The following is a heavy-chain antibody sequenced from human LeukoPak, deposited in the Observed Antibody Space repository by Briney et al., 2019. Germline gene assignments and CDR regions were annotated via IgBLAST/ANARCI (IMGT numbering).Heavy chain of an antibody. CDR3: ASAGATGYYYYMDV. CDR2: IYYSGST. J-gene: IGHJ6*03. D-gene: IGHD5-12*01. V-gene: IGHV4-59*01. Sequence: SETLSLTCTVSGGSISSYYWSWIRQPPGKGLEWIGYIYYSGSTNYNPSRKSRVTISVDTSKNQFSLKLSSVTAADTAVYYCASAGATGYYYYMDVWGKGTTVTVSS. CDR1: GGSISSYY.